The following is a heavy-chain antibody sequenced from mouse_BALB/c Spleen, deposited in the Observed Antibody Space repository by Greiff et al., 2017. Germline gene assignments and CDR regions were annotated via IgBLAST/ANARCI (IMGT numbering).Heavy chain of an antibody. D-gene: IGHD3-2*01. CDR1: GYTFTSYW. CDR2: IYPGDGDT. J-gene: IGHJ3*01. CDR3: ARSGGQLGLPFAY. Sequence: QVQLKESGAELARPGASVKLSCKASGYTFTSYWMQWVKQRPVQGLDWIGAIYPGDGDTRYTQKFKGKATLTADKSSSTAYMQLSSLASEDSAVYYCARSGGQLGLPFAYWGQGTLVTVSA. V-gene: IGHV1-87*01.